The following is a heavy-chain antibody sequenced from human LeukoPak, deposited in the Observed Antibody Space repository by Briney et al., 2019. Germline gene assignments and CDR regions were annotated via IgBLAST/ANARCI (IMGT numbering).Heavy chain of an antibody. Sequence: SETLSLTCAVYGGSFSGYYWSWIRQPPGKVLEWIGEINHSGSTNYNPSLKSRVTISVDTSKNQFSLKLSSVTAADTAVYYCARGRRRGRWFDPWGQGTLVTVSS. D-gene: IGHD1-26*01. J-gene: IGHJ5*02. CDR1: GGSFSGYY. CDR3: ARGRRRGRWFDP. CDR2: INHSGST. V-gene: IGHV4-34*01.